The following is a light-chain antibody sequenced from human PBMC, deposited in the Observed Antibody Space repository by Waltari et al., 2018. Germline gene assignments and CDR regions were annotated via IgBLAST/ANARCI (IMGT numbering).Light chain of an antibody. J-gene: IGKJ3*01. CDR2: GAS. CDR1: QSVTASQ. CDR3: QQYGSSIPFT. Sequence: EIVLTQSPGTMSLSPGARATLPCRASQSVTASQVAWYQQKPGQAPRHLIYGASTRATGTPDRFSGTGSGTDFILTISGLEPEDFAVYFCQQYGSSIPFTFGPGTKV. V-gene: IGKV3-20*01.